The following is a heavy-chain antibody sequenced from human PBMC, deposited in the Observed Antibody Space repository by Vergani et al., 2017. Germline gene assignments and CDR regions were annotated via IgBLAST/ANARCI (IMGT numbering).Heavy chain of an antibody. CDR2: IYYSGST. CDR1: GGSISSYY. J-gene: IGHJ2*01. CDR3: ARGGNIVVVPAAIRRGRNWYFDL. V-gene: IGHV4-59*01. D-gene: IGHD2-2*02. Sequence: QVQLQESGPGLVKPSETLSLTCTVSGGSISSYYWSWIRQPPGKGLEWIGYIYYSGSTNYNPSLKSRVTISVDTSKNQFSLKLSSVTAVDTAVYYCARGGNIVVVPAAIRRGRNWYFDLWGRGTLVTVSS.